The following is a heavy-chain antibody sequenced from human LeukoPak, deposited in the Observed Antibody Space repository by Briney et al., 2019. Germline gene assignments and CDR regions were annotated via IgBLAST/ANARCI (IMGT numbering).Heavy chain of an antibody. CDR2: VYRGGST. J-gene: IGHJ6*02. D-gene: IGHD1-26*01. CDR3: ARGGGTYYPHSYYGLDV. Sequence: PGGSVRLSCAASGFNVSSIYMSWVRQAPGKGLEWVSVVYRGGSTYYADSVWGRFTISRHNSKNTLYLQMNSLRLDDSAVYYCARGGGTYYPHSYYGLDVWGQGTTVTVSS. V-gene: IGHV3-53*04. CDR1: GFNVSSIY.